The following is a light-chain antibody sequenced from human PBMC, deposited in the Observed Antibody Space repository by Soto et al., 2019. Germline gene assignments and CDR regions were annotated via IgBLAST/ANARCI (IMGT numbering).Light chain of an antibody. CDR1: PSVSSY. V-gene: IGKV3-11*01. CDR3: QQRSNWPPFT. J-gene: IGKJ3*01. Sequence: EIVLTQSPATLSLSPGERATLSCRASPSVSSYLAWYQQKPGQAPRLLSYDASNMATGIPARFSGSGSGTDFTLTISSPEPEDFAVYYCQQRSNWPPFTCGPGTKVDIK. CDR2: DAS.